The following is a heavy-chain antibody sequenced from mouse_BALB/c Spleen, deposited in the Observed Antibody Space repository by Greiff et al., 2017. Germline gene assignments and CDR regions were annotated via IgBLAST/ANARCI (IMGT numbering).Heavy chain of an antibody. J-gene: IGHJ4*01. CDR1: GFTFSSFG. V-gene: IGHV5-17*02. CDR3: ARNYGNYPPYAMDY. CDR2: ISSGSSTI. D-gene: IGHD2-1*01. Sequence: EVKLMESGGGLVQPGGSRKLSCAASGFTFSSFGMHWVRQAPEKGLEWVAYISSGSSTIYYADTVKGRFTISRDNPKNTLFLQMTSLRSEDTAMYYCARNYGNYPPYAMDYWGQGTSVTVSS.